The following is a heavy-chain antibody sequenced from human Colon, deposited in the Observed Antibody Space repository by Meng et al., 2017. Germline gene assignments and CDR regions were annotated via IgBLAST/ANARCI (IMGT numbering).Heavy chain of an antibody. J-gene: IGHJ4*02. CDR1: GASVRSGNHY. Sequence: QVQLQEPGPGLLEPSETLSLPCTVSGASVRSGNHYWSWIRQPPGKGLEYIAYVDYSGSTHYNPSLKSRVTMSVDTSKKQLSLKLSSVTAADTAVYYCAGGPWEFDYWGQGTLVTVSS. CDR2: VDYSGST. CDR3: AGGPWEFDY. V-gene: IGHV4-61*01. D-gene: IGHD1-26*01.